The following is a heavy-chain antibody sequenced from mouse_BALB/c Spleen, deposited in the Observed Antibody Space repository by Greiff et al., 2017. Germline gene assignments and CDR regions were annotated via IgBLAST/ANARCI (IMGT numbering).Heavy chain of an antibody. CDR3: ARQGDWFAY. V-gene: IGHV5-12-2*01. Sequence: EVHLVESGGGLVQPGRSLKLSCAASGFTFSSYTMSWVRQTPEKRLEWVAYISNGGGSTYYPDTVKGRFTISRDNAKNTLYLQMSSLKSEDTAMYYCARQGDWFAYWGQGTLVTVSA. CDR2: ISNGGGST. CDR1: GFTFSSYT. J-gene: IGHJ3*01.